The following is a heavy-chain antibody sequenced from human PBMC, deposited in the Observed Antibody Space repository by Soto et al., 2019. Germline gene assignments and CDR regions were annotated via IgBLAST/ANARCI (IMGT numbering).Heavy chain of an antibody. D-gene: IGHD5-18*01. CDR2: ISSSSSTI. Sequence: GGSLRLSCAASGFTFSSYSMNWVRQAPGKGLEWVSYISSSSSTIYYADSVKGRFTISRDNAKNSLYLQMNSLRDEDTAVYYCARDQYSYGRRWYYYYGMDVWGQGTTVTVSS. V-gene: IGHV3-48*02. CDR3: ARDQYSYGRRWYYYYGMDV. CDR1: GFTFSSYS. J-gene: IGHJ6*02.